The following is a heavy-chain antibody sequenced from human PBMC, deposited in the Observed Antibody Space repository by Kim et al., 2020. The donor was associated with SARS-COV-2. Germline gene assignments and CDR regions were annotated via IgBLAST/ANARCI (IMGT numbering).Heavy chain of an antibody. CDR3: ATAAGDAFDI. Sequence: SETLSHTCTVSGGSISSEDYYWSWIRQPPGKGLEWIGYTSHSGSTYYNPSLKSRITISTDTSKNHFSLTLTSVTTADTAVYYCATAAGDAFDIWGQGTMVTVSS. D-gene: IGHD6-13*01. V-gene: IGHV4-30-4*01. CDR2: TSHSGST. CDR1: GGSISSEDYY. J-gene: IGHJ3*02.